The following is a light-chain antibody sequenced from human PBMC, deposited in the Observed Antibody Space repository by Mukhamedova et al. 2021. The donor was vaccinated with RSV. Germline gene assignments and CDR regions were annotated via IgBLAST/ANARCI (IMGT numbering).Light chain of an antibody. Sequence: WYQQHPGKAPKLLISDVSKRPSGVSPRFSGSKSDNTASLTISGLQPEDEADYYCCSYATSSPVIFGGGTKLTVL. CDR3: CSYATSSPVI. CDR2: DVS. V-gene: IGLV2-23*02. J-gene: IGLJ2*01.